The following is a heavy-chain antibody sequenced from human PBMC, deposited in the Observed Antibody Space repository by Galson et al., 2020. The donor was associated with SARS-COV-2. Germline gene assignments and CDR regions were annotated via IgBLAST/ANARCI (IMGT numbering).Heavy chain of an antibody. V-gene: IGHV4-59*01. CDR2: IYYSGST. Sequence: TSETLSLTCTVSRGSITTYYWTWIRQPPGKGLEWIGNIYYSGSTNYNPSLKSRVTISVDTSKNQFSLKLTSVTAADTAVYYCARDAYSGSDYYYGMDVWGQGTTVTVSS. CDR3: ARDAYSGSDYYYGMDV. J-gene: IGHJ6*02. D-gene: IGHD3-10*01. CDR1: RGSITTYY.